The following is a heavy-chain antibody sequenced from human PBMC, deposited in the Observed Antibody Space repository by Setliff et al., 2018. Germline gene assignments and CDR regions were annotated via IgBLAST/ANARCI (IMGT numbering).Heavy chain of an antibody. CDR2: IWNDGSSK. J-gene: IGHJ3*02. V-gene: IGHV3-33*01. CDR1: GFTFSNYG. Sequence: HPGGSLRLSCVASGFTFSNYGMHWVRQAPGKGLEWVALIWNDGSSKFYGDSVKGRFTISRDNSKNTLYLQMDSLRAEDTAVYYCARNWVTAFDIWGQGTMVTVSS. CDR3: ARNWVTAFDI. D-gene: IGHD7-27*01.